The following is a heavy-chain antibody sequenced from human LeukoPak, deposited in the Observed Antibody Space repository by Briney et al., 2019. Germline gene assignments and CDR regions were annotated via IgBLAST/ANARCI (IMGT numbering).Heavy chain of an antibody. V-gene: IGHV3-21*01. CDR3: ARASSKQLAGYLPDGFDI. CDR2: ISSRGTYV. D-gene: IGHD3-9*01. Sequence: GGSLRLSCAASGFTFSSYSMNWVRQAPGKGLEWVSSISSRGTYVYYADSVKGRFTISRDNAKNSLSLQMNSLRADDAAVYYCARASSKQLAGYLPDGFDIWGQGTMVTVSS. J-gene: IGHJ3*02. CDR1: GFTFSSYS.